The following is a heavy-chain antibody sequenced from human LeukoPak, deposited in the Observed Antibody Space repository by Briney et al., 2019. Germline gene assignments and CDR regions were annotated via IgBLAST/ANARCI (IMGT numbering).Heavy chain of an antibody. CDR3: ARDRTTTRNYYYYYGMDV. D-gene: IGHD1-1*01. Sequence: SAKVSCKASGGTFSSYAISWVRQAPGQGLEWMGRIIPILGIANYAQKFQGRVTITADKSTSTAYMELSSLRSEDTAVYYCARDRTTTRNYYYYYGMDVWGQGTTVTVSS. CDR1: GGTFSSYA. J-gene: IGHJ6*02. CDR2: IIPILGIA. V-gene: IGHV1-69*04.